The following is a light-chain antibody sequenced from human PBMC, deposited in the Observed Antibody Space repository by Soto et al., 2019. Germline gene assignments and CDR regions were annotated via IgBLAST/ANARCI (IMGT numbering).Light chain of an antibody. Sequence: EIVMTQSPATLYVSPGERATLSCRASQSVSNSLAWYQQKPGQAPRLLMYGASTRTTGIPARFSGSGSGTEFTLTISSLQSEDFAVYYCEQYINWPLTFGGGTKVEIK. CDR2: GAS. J-gene: IGKJ4*01. CDR1: QSVSNS. CDR3: EQYINWPLT. V-gene: IGKV3-15*01.